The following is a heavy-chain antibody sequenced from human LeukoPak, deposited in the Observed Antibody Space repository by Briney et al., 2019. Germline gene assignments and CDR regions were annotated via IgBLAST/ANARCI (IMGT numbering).Heavy chain of an antibody. D-gene: IGHD3-22*01. CDR2: ISAYNGNT. CDR3: AKDRSLSILYYYDSSGYYSDY. CDR1: GYTFTSYG. Sequence: ASVKVSCKASGYTFTSYGISWVRQAPGQGLEWMGWISAYNGNTNYAQRLQGRVTMTTDTSTSTAYMELRSLRSDDTAVYYCAKDRSLSILYYYDSSGYYSDYWGQGTLVTVSS. J-gene: IGHJ4*02. V-gene: IGHV1-18*01.